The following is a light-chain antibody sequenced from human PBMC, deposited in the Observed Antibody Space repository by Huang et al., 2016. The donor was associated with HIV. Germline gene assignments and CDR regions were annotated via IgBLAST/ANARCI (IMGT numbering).Light chain of an antibody. J-gene: IGKJ4*01. CDR3: QLLNSYPSL. V-gene: IGKV1-9*01. CDR2: GAS. CDR1: QGISNY. Sequence: IQLTQSPSSLSASVGDRVTITCRASQGISNYLAWANQGNSNYLAWYQQKPGKAPKVLISGASTLQSGVPSRFSASGSGTDFTLTINSLQPEDFATYYCQLLNSYPSLFGGGTKVEIK.